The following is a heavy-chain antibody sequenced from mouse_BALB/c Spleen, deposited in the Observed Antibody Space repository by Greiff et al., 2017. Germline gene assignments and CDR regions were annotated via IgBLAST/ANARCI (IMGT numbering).Heavy chain of an antibody. Sequence: EVQRVESGGGLVQPGGSRKLSCAASGFTFSDYGMAWVRQAPGKGPEWVAFISNLAYSIYYADTVTGRFTISRENAKNTLYLEMSSLRSEDTAMYYCAREHYGSSYWYFDVWGAGTTVTVSS. V-gene: IGHV5-15*02. CDR2: ISNLAYSI. CDR3: AREHYGSSYWYFDV. J-gene: IGHJ1*01. CDR1: GFTFSDYG. D-gene: IGHD1-1*01.